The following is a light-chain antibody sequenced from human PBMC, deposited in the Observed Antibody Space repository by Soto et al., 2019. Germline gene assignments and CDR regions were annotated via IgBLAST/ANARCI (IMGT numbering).Light chain of an antibody. J-gene: IGKJ3*01. Sequence: EIVLTQSPGTLSLSPGERATLSCRASQSVSSSYLAWYQQKPGQAPRLLIYGASSRATGIPDRFSGSGSGTDITITIGRREPEDFAVYYCQQNGSSPFTFGPGTKVDIK. CDR1: QSVSSSY. CDR3: QQNGSSPFT. CDR2: GAS. V-gene: IGKV3-20*01.